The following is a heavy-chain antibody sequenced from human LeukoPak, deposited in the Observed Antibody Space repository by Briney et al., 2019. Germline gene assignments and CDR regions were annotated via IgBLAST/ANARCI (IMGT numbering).Heavy chain of an antibody. CDR2: ITADST. V-gene: IGHV3-23*01. D-gene: IGHD2-2*01. CDR1: GCTLSHYA. CDR3: AKGGTGYCSSTSCLYLFVY. J-gene: IGHJ4*02. Sequence: PGGCLRLSCAASGCTLSHYAMSWVRQAPGKGLEWVSTITADSTYYADSVKGRFSISRDNSKNTLYLQMNSLRAEDTAVYYCAKGGTGYCSSTSCLYLFVYWGQGTLVTVSS.